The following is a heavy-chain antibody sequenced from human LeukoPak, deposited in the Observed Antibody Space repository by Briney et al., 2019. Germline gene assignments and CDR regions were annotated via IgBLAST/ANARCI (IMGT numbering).Heavy chain of an antibody. CDR3: SEGYFEPFAH. Sequence: PWETLSLTCVVSGASVSSSHWNWIRQLPGKRLEWIGCLSYTGKTVYNPSLTSRVTISLDTSKNQVSLKLRSVTAADTAVYYCSEGYFEPFAHWGQGILVTVTS. D-gene: IGHD2/OR15-2a*01. CDR2: LSYTGKT. J-gene: IGHJ4*02. V-gene: IGHV4-59*02. CDR1: GASVSSSH.